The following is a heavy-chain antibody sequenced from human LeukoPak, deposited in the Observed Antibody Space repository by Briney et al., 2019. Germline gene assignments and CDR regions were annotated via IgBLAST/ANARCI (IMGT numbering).Heavy chain of an antibody. CDR2: IKEEGSEK. CDR3: ARVIDNWFDP. J-gene: IGHJ5*02. Sequence: PGGSRRLSCAASGFTFSGYWMSWVRQAPDKGLEWVANIKEEGSEKYYADFVKGRFTVSSDNAKNSLYVQMNSLRADGTAVYYCARVIDNWFDPWGQGTLVTVSS. CDR1: GFTFSGYW. V-gene: IGHV3-7*05.